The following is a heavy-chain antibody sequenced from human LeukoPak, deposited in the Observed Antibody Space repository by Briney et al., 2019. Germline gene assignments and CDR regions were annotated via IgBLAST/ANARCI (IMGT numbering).Heavy chain of an antibody. J-gene: IGHJ3*02. CDR1: GYTFTSYG. V-gene: IGHV1-18*01. CDR3: ARGGHSSSWYTRFGAFDI. D-gene: IGHD6-13*01. Sequence: ASVKVSCKASGYTFTSYGISWVRQAPGQGLEWMGWISAYNGNTNYAQKLQGRVTMTTDTSTSTAYMELRSLRSDDTAVYYCARGGHSSSWYTRFGAFDIWGQGTMVTVSS. CDR2: ISAYNGNT.